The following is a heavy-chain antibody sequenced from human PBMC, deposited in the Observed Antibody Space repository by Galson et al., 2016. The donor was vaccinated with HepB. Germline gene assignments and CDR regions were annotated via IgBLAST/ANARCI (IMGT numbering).Heavy chain of an antibody. Sequence: TLSLTCSVSDGSISSGGYYWSWIRQHPGKGLEWIGYINHSGTTYYNPSLSSRAAISVDTSKNQFSLEVSSVTAADTAVYYCARVSGNAFDIWGHGTMVTVSS. V-gene: IGHV4-31*03. CDR2: INHSGTT. J-gene: IGHJ3*02. CDR3: ARVSGNAFDI. CDR1: DGSISSGGYY.